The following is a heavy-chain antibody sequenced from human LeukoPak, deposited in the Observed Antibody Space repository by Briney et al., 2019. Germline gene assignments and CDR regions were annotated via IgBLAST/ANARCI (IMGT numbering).Heavy chain of an antibody. J-gene: IGHJ6*02. Sequence: GGSLRLSCAASGFTFSSYEMNWVRQAPGKGLEWVSYISSSGSTIYYADSVKGRFTISRDNAKNSLYLQMNSLRAEDTAVYYCARNRAKIAAAGRIVDVWGQGTTVTVSS. D-gene: IGHD6-13*01. CDR3: ARNRAKIAAAGRIVDV. CDR1: GFTFSSYE. CDR2: ISSSGSTI. V-gene: IGHV3-48*03.